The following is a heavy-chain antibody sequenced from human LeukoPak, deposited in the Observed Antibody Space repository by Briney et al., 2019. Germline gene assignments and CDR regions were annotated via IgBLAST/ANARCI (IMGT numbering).Heavy chain of an antibody. CDR1: GGSISSGDYY. CDR3: ARADAYCSSTSCYFRFDP. V-gene: IGHV4-30-4*08. D-gene: IGHD2-2*01. Sequence: SETLSLICTVSGGSISSGDYYWSWIRQPPGKGLEWIGYIYYSGSTYYNPSLKSRVTISVDTSKNQFSLKLSSVTAADTAVYYCARADAYCSSTSCYFRFDPWGQGTLVTVSS. CDR2: IYYSGST. J-gene: IGHJ5*02.